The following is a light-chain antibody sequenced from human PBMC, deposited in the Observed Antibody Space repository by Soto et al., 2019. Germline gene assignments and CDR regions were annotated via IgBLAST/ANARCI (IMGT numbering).Light chain of an antibody. V-gene: IGKV3-20*01. Sequence: EIVFTQSPGTLSLSPGERATLSCRASQSVSSSYLAWYQQSPGQAPRLLIFGTSSRATGIPDRFSGSGSGTDFTLTISRLEPEDFAVYYCQQYGTSPWTFGQGTEVEVK. J-gene: IGKJ1*01. CDR3: QQYGTSPWT. CDR1: QSVSSSY. CDR2: GTS.